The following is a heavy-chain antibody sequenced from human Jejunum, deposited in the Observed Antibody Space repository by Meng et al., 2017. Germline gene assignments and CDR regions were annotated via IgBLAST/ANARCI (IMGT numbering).Heavy chain of an antibody. J-gene: IGHJ5*02. CDR1: GYSIKNGYY. Sequence: SETLSLTCSVSGYSIKNGYYWGWIRQPPGKGLEWIGSINHGGNAYHYPSLNSRITMSVDTSKNQFSLKLTSVTAADTAIYYCARVINYDFLTGYLNWFDPWGQGTLVTVSS. CDR2: INHGGNA. D-gene: IGHD3-9*01. V-gene: IGHV4-38-2*02. CDR3: ARVINYDFLTGYLNWFDP.